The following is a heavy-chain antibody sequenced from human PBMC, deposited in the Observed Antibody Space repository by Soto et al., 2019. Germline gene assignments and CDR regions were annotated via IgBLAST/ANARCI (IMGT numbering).Heavy chain of an antibody. D-gene: IGHD6-13*01. CDR1: GFTFSSYG. J-gene: IGHJ5*02. CDR3: AKGPWQPPHCFDP. Sequence: GGSLRLSCAASGFTFSSYGMHWVRQAPGKGLEWVAVIYDGSNKYYADSVKGRFTISRDNSKNTLYLQMNSLRAEDTAVYYCAKGPWQPPHCFDPWGLGTLVTVSS. CDR2: IYDGSNK. V-gene: IGHV3-30*18.